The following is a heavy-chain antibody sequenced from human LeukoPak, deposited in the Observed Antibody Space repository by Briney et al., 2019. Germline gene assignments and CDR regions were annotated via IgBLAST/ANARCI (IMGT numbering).Heavy chain of an antibody. V-gene: IGHV4-59*08. CDR3: ARGPRFGELLWHWFDP. CDR1: GGSISSYY. Sequence: SETLSLTCTVSGGSISSYYWSWTRQPPGKGLEWIGYIYYSGSTNYNPSLKSRVTISVDKSKNQFSLKLRSVTAADTAVYYCARGPRFGELLWHWFDPWGQGTLVTVSS. D-gene: IGHD3-10*01. J-gene: IGHJ5*02. CDR2: IYYSGST.